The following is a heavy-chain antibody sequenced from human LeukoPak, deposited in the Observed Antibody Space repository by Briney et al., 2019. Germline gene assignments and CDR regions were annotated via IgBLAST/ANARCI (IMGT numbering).Heavy chain of an antibody. D-gene: IGHD6-19*01. CDR1: GDSISSSSYY. CDR2: IYYSGST. CDR3: AGYYSSGWYYFDY. Sequence: SETLSLTCTVSGDSISSSSYYWGWIRQPPGKGLEWIGSIYYSGSTYYNPSLKSRVTISVDTSKNQFSLKLSSVTAADTAVYYCAGYYSSGWYYFDYWGQGTLVTVSS. V-gene: IGHV4-39*07. J-gene: IGHJ4*02.